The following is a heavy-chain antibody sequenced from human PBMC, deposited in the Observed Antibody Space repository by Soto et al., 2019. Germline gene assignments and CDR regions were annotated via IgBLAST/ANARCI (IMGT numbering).Heavy chain of an antibody. V-gene: IGHV3-23*01. D-gene: IGHD5-18*01. J-gene: IGHJ4*02. CDR2: ISGSGGST. Sequence: GSLRLSCAASGFTFSSYAMSWVRQAPGKGLEWVSTISGSGGSTYYADSVKGRFTISRDNSKNTLYLQMNSLRAEDTAVYYCAKDGLGAYSYGSYYFDYWGQGTLVTVSS. CDR3: AKDGLGAYSYGSYYFDY. CDR1: GFTFSSYA.